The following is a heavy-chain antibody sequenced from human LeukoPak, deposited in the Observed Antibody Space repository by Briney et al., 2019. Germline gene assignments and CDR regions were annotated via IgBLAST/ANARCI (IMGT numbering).Heavy chain of an antibody. V-gene: IGHV1-2*02. CDR2: INPNSGGT. Sequence: GASVKVSCKASGYTFTGYYMHWVRQAPGQGLEWMGWINPNSGGTNYAQKFQGRVTMTRDTSISTAYMELSRLRSDDTAVYYCARESGGHYYDSSGYYYEIGGGLDYWGQGTLVTVSS. J-gene: IGHJ4*02. D-gene: IGHD3-22*01. CDR1: GYTFTGYY. CDR3: ARESGGHYYDSSGYYYEIGGGLDY.